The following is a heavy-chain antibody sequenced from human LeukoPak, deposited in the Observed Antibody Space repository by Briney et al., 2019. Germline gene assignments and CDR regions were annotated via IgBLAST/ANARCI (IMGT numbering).Heavy chain of an antibody. CDR3: ATGRTYYYDSSGRSDAFDI. D-gene: IGHD3-22*01. V-gene: IGHV5-51*01. CDR2: IYPGDSDT. J-gene: IGHJ3*02. CDR1: GYSFTSYW. Sequence: GESLKISCKGSGYSFTSYWIGWVRQMPGKGLEWMGIIYPGDSDTRYSPSFQGPVTISADKSISTAYLQWSSLKASDTAMYYCATGRTYYYDSSGRSDAFDIWGQGTMVTVSS.